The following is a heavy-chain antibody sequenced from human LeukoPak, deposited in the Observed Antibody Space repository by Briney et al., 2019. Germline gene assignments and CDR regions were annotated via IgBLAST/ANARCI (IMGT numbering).Heavy chain of an antibody. CDR1: GFTFNSHW. V-gene: IGHV3-74*01. CDR2: ISADGSST. CDR3: GRDGQGSTPLDY. D-gene: IGHD1-26*01. Sequence: GGSLRLSCAASGFTFNSHWMHWVRQAPERGLVWVSGISADGSSTRYADSVNGRFTISRDNDKNTLYLQVNSLRAEDTAVYYCGRDGQGSTPLDYWGQGTLVTVSP. J-gene: IGHJ4*02.